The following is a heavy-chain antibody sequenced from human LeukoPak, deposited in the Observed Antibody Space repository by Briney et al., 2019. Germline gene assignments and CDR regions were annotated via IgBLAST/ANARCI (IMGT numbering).Heavy chain of an antibody. D-gene: IGHD2-2*01. CDR2: IYYSGST. V-gene: IGHV4-59*08. Sequence: PSETLSLTCTVSGGSISSYYWSWIRQPPGKGLEWIGYIYYSGSTNYNPSLKSRVTISVDTSKNQFSLKLSSVTAADTAVYYCASRRAYCSSTSCSGYFDYWGQGALVTVSS. CDR3: ASRRAYCSSTSCSGYFDY. J-gene: IGHJ4*02. CDR1: GGSISSYY.